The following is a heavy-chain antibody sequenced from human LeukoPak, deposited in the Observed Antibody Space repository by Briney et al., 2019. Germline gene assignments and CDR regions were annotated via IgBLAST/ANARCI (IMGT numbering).Heavy chain of an antibody. CDR3: AGDSSGYYLLDY. D-gene: IGHD3-22*01. CDR1: GFIVSSNY. V-gene: IGHV3-53*05. CDR2: IYSGGNS. Sequence: GSLRLSCAASGFIVSSNYMSWVRQAPGKGLEWVSVIYSGGNSYYADSVKGRFTISRDNSKNTLYLQMNSLRSEDTAVYYCAGDSSGYYLLDYWGQGTLVTVSS. J-gene: IGHJ4*02.